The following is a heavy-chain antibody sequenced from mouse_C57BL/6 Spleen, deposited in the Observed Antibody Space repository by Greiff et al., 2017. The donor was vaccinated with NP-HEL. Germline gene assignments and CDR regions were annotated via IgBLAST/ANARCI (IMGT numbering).Heavy chain of an antibody. CDR1: GYTFTSYW. J-gene: IGHJ4*01. CDR2: IHPNSGST. CDR3: ARKEAYYSTFYAMDY. Sequence: QVQLQQSGAELVKPGASVKLSCKASGYTFTSYWMHWVKQRPGQGLEWIGMIHPNSGSTNYNEKFNSKATLTVDKSSSTAYMQLSSLTSEDSAVYYCARKEAYYSTFYAMDYWGQGTSVTVSS. D-gene: IGHD2-5*01. V-gene: IGHV1-64*01.